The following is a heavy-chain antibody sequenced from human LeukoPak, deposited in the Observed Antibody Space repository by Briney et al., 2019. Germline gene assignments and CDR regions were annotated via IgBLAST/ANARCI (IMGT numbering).Heavy chain of an antibody. Sequence: GGSLRLSCAASGFTFSSYGMHWVRQAPGKGLEWVGRIKSKTDGGTTDYAAPVKGRFTISRDDSKNTLYLQMNSLKTEDTAVYYCSTGRQQLVFDYWGQGTLVTVSS. D-gene: IGHD6-13*01. CDR3: STGRQQLVFDY. J-gene: IGHJ4*02. CDR2: IKSKTDGGTT. V-gene: IGHV3-15*01. CDR1: GFTFSSYG.